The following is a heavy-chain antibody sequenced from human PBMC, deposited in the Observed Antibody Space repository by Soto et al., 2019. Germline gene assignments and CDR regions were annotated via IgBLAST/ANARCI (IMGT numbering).Heavy chain of an antibody. J-gene: IGHJ4*02. D-gene: IGHD3-10*01. Sequence: SETLSLTCTVSGGSVSSYYWSWIRQPPGKGLEWIGYIYYSGTTNYNPSLKSRVTMSVDTSKNQFSLKLSSVTAADTAMYYCARLLWFGELLHPFDYWGQGTLVTVSS. CDR3: ARLLWFGELLHPFDY. CDR2: IYYSGTT. CDR1: GGSVSSYY. V-gene: IGHV4-59*02.